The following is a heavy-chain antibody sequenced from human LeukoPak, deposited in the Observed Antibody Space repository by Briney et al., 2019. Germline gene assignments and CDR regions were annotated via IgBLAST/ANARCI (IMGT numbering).Heavy chain of an antibody. D-gene: IGHD4-23*01. CDR3: ARLGTVVTPDWYFGL. V-gene: IGHV4-59*08. CDR1: GGSTSTYY. J-gene: IGHJ2*01. CDR2: IYYSGST. Sequence: SETLSLTCTVSGGSTSTYYWSWIRQPPGKGLEWIGYIYYSGSTNYNPSLKRRVTMAVDTSKNQFSLRLSSVTAADAAVYYCARLGTVVTPDWYFGLWGRGTLVTVSS.